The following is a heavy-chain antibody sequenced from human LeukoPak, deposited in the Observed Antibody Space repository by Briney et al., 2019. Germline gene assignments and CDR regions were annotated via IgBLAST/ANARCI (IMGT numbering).Heavy chain of an antibody. D-gene: IGHD3-16*01. CDR1: GGTFSSYA. CDR2: IIPILGIA. CDR3: ARDFVGLGIRLGKAFDI. Sequence: SVKVSCMASGGTFSSYAISWVRQAPGQGLEWMGRIIPILGIANYAQKFQGRVTITADKSTSTAYMELSSLRSEDTAVYYCARDFVGLGIRLGKAFDIWGQGTMVTVSS. J-gene: IGHJ3*02. V-gene: IGHV1-69*04.